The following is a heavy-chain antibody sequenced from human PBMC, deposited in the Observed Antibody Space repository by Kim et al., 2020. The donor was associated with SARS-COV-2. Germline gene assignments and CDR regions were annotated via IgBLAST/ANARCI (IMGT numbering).Heavy chain of an antibody. Sequence: ASVKVSCKASGYTFTGYYMHWVRQAPGQGLEWMGRINPNSGGTNYAQKFQGRVTMTRDTSISTAYMELSRLRSDDTAVYYCARDLYDFWSGCSTLYYYYGMDVWGQGTTVTVSS. CDR1: GYTFTGYY. CDR2: INPNSGGT. J-gene: IGHJ6*02. D-gene: IGHD3-3*01. CDR3: ARDLYDFWSGCSTLYYYYGMDV. V-gene: IGHV1-2*06.